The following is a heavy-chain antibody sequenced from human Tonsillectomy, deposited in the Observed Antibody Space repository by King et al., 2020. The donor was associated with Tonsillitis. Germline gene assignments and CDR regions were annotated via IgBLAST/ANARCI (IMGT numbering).Heavy chain of an antibody. CDR3: ARAPGVLLGSLYYGMDV. Sequence: VQLVESGGGVVQPGRSLRLSCAASGFTFSSYAMHWVRQAPGKGLEWVAVISYDGSNKYYADSVKGRFTISRDNSKNTLYLQMNSLRAEDTAVYYCARAPGVLLGSLYYGMDVWGQGTTVTVSS. D-gene: IGHD2-21*01. J-gene: IGHJ6*02. V-gene: IGHV3-30*04. CDR1: GFTFSSYA. CDR2: ISYDGSNK.